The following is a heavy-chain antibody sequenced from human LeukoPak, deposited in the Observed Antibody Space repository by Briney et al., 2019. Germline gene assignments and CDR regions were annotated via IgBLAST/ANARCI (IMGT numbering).Heavy chain of an antibody. Sequence: GGSLRLSCAASGFTFDDYAMHWVRQAPGKGLEWVSGISWNSGSISYADSVKGRFTISRDNAKNSLYLQMNSLRAEDTALYYCAKGVAARPGVGFDYWGQGTLVTVSS. J-gene: IGHJ4*02. D-gene: IGHD6-6*01. V-gene: IGHV3-9*01. CDR2: ISWNSGSI. CDR3: AKGVAARPGVGFDY. CDR1: GFTFDDYA.